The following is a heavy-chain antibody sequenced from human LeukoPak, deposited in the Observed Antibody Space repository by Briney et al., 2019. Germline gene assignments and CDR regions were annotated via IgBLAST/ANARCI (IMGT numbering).Heavy chain of an antibody. V-gene: IGHV4-61*09. D-gene: IGHD5-18*01. Sequence: SETLSLTCSVSGASISSGSNYWSWIRQPAGKGLEWIGNVYTSGSINDNPSLNSRVTISVDTSKNQFSLKLSSVTAADTAVYYCARTTEGGYSYGSFYYYYMDVWGKGATVTISS. J-gene: IGHJ6*03. CDR2: VYTSGSI. CDR3: ARTTEGGYSYGSFYYYYMDV. CDR1: GASISSGSNY.